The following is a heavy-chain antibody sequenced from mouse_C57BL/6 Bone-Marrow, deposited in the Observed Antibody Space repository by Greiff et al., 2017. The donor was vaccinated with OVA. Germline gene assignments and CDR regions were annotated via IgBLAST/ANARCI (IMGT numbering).Heavy chain of an antibody. CDR1: GFTFSNYW. J-gene: IGHJ3*01. V-gene: IGHV6-3*01. CDR3: TSLPPTRFAY. Sequence: EVQRVESGGGLVQPGGSMKLSCVASGFTFSNYWMNWVRQSPEKGLEWVAQIRLKSDNYATHYAESVKGRFTISRDDSKSSVYLQMNNLRAEDTGIYYCTSLPPTRFAYWGQGTLVTVSA. D-gene: IGHD5-5*01. CDR2: IRLKSDNYAT.